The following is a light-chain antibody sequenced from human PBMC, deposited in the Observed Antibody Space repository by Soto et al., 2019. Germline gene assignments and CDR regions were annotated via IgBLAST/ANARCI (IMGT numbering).Light chain of an antibody. Sequence: EIVLTQSPDTLSLSPGERATLSCRASQNVRSYLAWYQQKPGQAPSVLIYGASTRATGIPARFSGSGSGTEFTLTISSLQSEDFAVYYCQQYYNWPRTFGQGTKVDIK. V-gene: IGKV3-15*01. J-gene: IGKJ1*01. CDR3: QQYYNWPRT. CDR2: GAS. CDR1: QNVRSY.